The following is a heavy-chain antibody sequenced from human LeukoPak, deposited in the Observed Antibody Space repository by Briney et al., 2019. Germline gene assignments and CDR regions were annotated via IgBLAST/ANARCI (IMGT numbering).Heavy chain of an antibody. Sequence: ASVKVSCKASGYTFTSYEINWVRPATGHGLEWMGWMSPDSGNTGYAQKFQGRVTMTRNTSISTAYMELSSLRSEDTAVYYCAREMMRARWFDHWGQGTLVTVSS. CDR3: AREMMRARWFDH. CDR1: GYTFTSYE. CDR2: MSPDSGNT. V-gene: IGHV1-8*01. J-gene: IGHJ5*02. D-gene: IGHD3-16*01.